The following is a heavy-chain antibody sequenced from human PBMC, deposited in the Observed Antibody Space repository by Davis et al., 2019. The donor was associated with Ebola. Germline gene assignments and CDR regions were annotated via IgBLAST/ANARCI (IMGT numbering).Heavy chain of an antibody. Sequence: ASVKVSCKASGYTFTGYNMHWVRQAPGQGLEWMGRIISNSGGTNYAQKFQGRVTVTRDTSISTAYMELSSLRSDDTAVYYCARGGGSTQSGIDYWGQGTLVTVSS. V-gene: IGHV1-2*06. CDR2: IISNSGGT. CDR3: ARGGGSTQSGIDY. D-gene: IGHD3-10*01. J-gene: IGHJ4*02. CDR1: GYTFTGYN.